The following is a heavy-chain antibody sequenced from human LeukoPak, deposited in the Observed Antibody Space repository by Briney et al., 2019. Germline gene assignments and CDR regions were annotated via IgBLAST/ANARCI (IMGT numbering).Heavy chain of an antibody. D-gene: IGHD3-10*01. CDR3: SRGVPSYYFDY. Sequence: PSETLSLTCTVSGGSISSYYWSWLRQPPGKGLEWIGYIYYSGSTDYNPSLKSRVTISVDTSKNQFSPKLSSVTAADTAVYYCSRGVPSYYFDYWGQGTLVTGSS. V-gene: IGHV4-59*01. CDR1: GGSISSYY. CDR2: IYYSGST. J-gene: IGHJ4*02.